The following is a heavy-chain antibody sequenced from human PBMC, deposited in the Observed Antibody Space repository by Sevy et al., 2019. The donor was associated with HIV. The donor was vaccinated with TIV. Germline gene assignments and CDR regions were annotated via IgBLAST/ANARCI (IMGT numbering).Heavy chain of an antibody. V-gene: IGHV3-23*01. J-gene: IGHJ4*02. Sequence: GGSLRLSCAASGFIFNSYPISWVRQAPGKGLEWVSSISASGGSIYYADSVKGRFTIARAKSKKTVDLQMNSLIAGDTAEYYCARADSGYEYWGQGTLVTVSS. D-gene: IGHD5-12*01. CDR3: ARADSGYEY. CDR2: ISASGGSI. CDR1: GFIFNSYP.